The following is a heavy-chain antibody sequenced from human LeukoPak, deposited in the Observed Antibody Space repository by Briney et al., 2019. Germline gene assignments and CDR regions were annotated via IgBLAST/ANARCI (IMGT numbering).Heavy chain of an antibody. V-gene: IGHV3-48*03. J-gene: IGHJ6*03. D-gene: IGHD3-10*02. CDR3: AELGITMIGGV. Sequence: GGSLRLFCAASGPTFSSYEMTWVRQAPGKGLEWVSYNSSSGSTIYYADSVKGRFTISRDNAKNSLYLQMNSLRAEDTAVYYCAELGITMIGGVWGKGTTVTISS. CDR2: NSSSGSTI. CDR1: GPTFSSYE.